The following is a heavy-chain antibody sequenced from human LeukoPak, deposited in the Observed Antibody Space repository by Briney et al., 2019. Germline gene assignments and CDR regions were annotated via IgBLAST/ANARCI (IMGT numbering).Heavy chain of an antibody. CDR1: GFTFSSYG. CDR3: AKSVGIAAAGTEWFDP. J-gene: IGHJ5*02. CDR2: ISYDGSNK. V-gene: IGHV3-30*18. D-gene: IGHD6-13*01. Sequence: PGGSPRLSCAASGFTFSSYGMHWGRQAPGKGLEWGAVISYDGSNKYYADSVRGRFTISRDNSKNTLYLQMNSLRAEDTAVYYCAKSVGIAAAGTEWFDPWGQGTLVTVSS.